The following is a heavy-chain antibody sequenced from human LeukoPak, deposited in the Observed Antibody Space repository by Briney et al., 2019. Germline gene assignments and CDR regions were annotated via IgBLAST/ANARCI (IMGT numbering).Heavy chain of an antibody. CDR1: GYSFTTNW. D-gene: IGHD6-13*01. CDR3: ARGFGSTWLEY. Sequence: GESLRISCKTSGYSFTTNWITWVRQMPGKGLEWLGRIDPSDSYTNYSPSFQGHVTISADKSISTAYLQWSSLKASDTAMYYCARGFGSTWLEYWGQGTLVTVSS. J-gene: IGHJ1*01. V-gene: IGHV5-10-1*01. CDR2: IDPSDSYT.